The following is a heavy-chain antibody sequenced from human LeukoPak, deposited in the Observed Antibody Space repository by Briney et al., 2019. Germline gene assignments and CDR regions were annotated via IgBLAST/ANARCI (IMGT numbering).Heavy chain of an antibody. CDR2: IGSSGNAI. CDR1: GFTFSSSE. J-gene: IGHJ5*02. CDR3: ARRRDWFDP. V-gene: IGHV3-48*03. Sequence: GGSLRLSCAASGFTFSSSEMNWVRQAPGKGLEWVSYIGSSGNAIYYADSVRGRFTISRDNAKNSPYLQMNSLRVEDTAVYYCARRRDWFDPWGQGTLVTVSS.